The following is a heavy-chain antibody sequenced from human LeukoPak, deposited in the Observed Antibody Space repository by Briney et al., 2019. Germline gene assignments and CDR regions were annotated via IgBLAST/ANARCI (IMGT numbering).Heavy chain of an antibody. V-gene: IGHV3-49*04. CDR3: TRVGLRLLYYYYGMDV. D-gene: IGHD4-17*01. J-gene: IGHJ6*02. CDR1: GFTFDDHA. Sequence: GGSLRLSCTASGFTFDDHAMSWVRQAPGKGLEWVGFIRSKAYGGTTEYAASVKGRFTISRDDSKSIAYLQMNSLKTEDTAVYYCTRVGLRLLYYYYGMDVWGQGTTVTVSS. CDR2: IRSKAYGGTT.